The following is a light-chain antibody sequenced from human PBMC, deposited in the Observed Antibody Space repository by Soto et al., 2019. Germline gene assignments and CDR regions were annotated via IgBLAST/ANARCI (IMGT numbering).Light chain of an antibody. Sequence: DIQMTQSPSSLSASVGDRVTITCRASQTISRNLNWYQQKPGKAPGLLIFAASNLQSGVPSRFSGSGSGADFTLTISSLQPEDFATYYCQQGHSAPLTFGGGTKVEIK. CDR1: QTISRN. CDR2: AAS. V-gene: IGKV1-39*01. CDR3: QQGHSAPLT. J-gene: IGKJ4*01.